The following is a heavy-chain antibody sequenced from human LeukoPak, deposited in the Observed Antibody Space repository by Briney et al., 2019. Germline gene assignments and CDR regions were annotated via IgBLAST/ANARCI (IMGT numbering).Heavy chain of an antibody. J-gene: IGHJ3*02. CDR3: ATVDTAMVLGAFDI. V-gene: IGHV4-39*01. D-gene: IGHD5-18*01. Sequence: PSETLSLTCTVSGGSISSSSYYWGWIRQPPGEGLEWIGSIYYSGSTYYNPSLKSRVTISVDTSKDQFSLKLSSVTAADTAVYYCATVDTAMVLGAFDIWGQGTMVTVSS. CDR1: GGSISSSSYY. CDR2: IYYSGST.